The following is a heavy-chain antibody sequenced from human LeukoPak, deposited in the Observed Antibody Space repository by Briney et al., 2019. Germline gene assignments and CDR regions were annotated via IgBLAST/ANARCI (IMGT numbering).Heavy chain of an antibody. CDR1: GGTFSSYA. CDR3: ARGSSGYNWNYSLDY. J-gene: IGHJ4*02. Sequence: SAVTVSCKASGGTFSSYAISWGRQAPGQGLEGRGGIIPILGTANYAQTVQGRVTINTNRYKKTAYMELSRLREEDTDVYYCARGSSGYNWNYSLDYWGQGTLVSVSS. CDR2: IIPILGTA. V-gene: IGHV1-69*05. D-gene: IGHD1-7*01.